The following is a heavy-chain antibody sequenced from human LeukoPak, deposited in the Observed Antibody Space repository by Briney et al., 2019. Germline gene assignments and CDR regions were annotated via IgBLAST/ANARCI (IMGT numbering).Heavy chain of an antibody. CDR2: TREDGSEK. J-gene: IGHJ4*02. CDR3: ARELAGHYYGSGSSFDY. D-gene: IGHD3-10*01. CDR1: GFTFSTYW. Sequence: GGSLRLSCTASGFTFSTYWMSWVRQAPGKGREWVANTREDGSEKYYVDSVKGRFTISRDNAKNSLYLQMNSLRAEDTAVYYCARELAGHYYGSGSSFDYWGQGTLVTASS. V-gene: IGHV3-7*01.